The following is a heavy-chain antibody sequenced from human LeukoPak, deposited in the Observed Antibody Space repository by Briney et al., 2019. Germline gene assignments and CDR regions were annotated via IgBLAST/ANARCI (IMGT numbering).Heavy chain of an antibody. CDR2: ISHDGNVI. Sequence: GGSLRLSCAAYGFTFSSYVMHWVRQVPGQGLVWVSRISHDGNVIAYADSVKGRFTISRDNAKNTLYLQMNSLRDEDTAVYYCARDRDWLISDWGQGTLVTVSS. D-gene: IGHD3-9*01. V-gene: IGHV3-74*01. CDR3: ARDRDWLISD. CDR1: GFTFSSYV. J-gene: IGHJ4*02.